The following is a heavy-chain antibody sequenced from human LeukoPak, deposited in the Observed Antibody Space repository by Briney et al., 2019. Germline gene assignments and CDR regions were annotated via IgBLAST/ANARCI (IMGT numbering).Heavy chain of an antibody. CDR1: GGSLSGYY. D-gene: IGHD3-3*01. J-gene: IGHJ6*02. V-gene: IGHV4-34*01. CDR3: ARQTGKYYDFWSGYYRRTPLDYYYYGMDV. Sequence: SETLSLTCAVYGGSLSGYYWSWIRQPPGKGLDWIGEINHSGSTNYNPSLKSRVTISVDTSKNQFSLKLSSVTAADTAVYYCARQTGKYYDFWSGYYRRTPLDYYYYGMDVWGQGTTVTVSS. CDR2: INHSGST.